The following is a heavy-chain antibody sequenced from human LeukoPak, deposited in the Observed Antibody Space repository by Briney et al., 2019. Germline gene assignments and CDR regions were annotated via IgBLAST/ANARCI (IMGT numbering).Heavy chain of an antibody. CDR2: IYYSGST. V-gene: IGHV4-39*07. J-gene: IGHJ4*02. CDR3: ARDSDYGRFDY. Sequence: PSETLSLTCTVSGGSISSSSYYWGWIRQPPGNGLEWIGSIYYSGSTYYNPSLKSRVTISVDTSKNQFSLKLSSVTAADTAVYYCARDSDYGRFDYWGQGTLVTVSS. D-gene: IGHD4-17*01. CDR1: GGSISSSSYY.